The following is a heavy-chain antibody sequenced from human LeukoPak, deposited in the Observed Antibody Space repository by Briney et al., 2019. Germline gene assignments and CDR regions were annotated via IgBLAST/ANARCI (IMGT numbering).Heavy chain of an antibody. V-gene: IGHV3-74*01. Sequence: GGSLRLSCAASGLTVSSNYMSWVRQAPGKGLVWVSRINSDGSSTSYADSVKGRFTISRDNAKNTLYLQMNSLRAEDTTVYYCANSGGSGWYEYYFDYWGQGTLVTVSS. CDR2: INSDGSST. J-gene: IGHJ4*02. CDR1: GLTVSSNY. D-gene: IGHD6-19*01. CDR3: ANSGGSGWYEYYFDY.